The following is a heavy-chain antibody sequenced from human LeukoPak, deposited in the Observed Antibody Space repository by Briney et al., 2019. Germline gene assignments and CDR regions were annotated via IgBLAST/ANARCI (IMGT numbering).Heavy chain of an antibody. CDR3: ARESGPGGAFDI. V-gene: IGHV1-69*01. Sequence: GSSVKVSCKASGGTFSSYAISWVRQAPGQGLEWMGGIIPIFGTANYAQKFQGGVTITADESTSTAYMELSSLRSEDTAVYYCARESGPGGAFDIWGQGTMVTVSS. CDR2: IIPIFGTA. J-gene: IGHJ3*02. D-gene: IGHD3-10*01. CDR1: GGTFSSYA.